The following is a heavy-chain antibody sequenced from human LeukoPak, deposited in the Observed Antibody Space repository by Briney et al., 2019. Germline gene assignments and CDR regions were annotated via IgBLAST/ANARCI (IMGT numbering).Heavy chain of an antibody. CDR2: INPNSGGT. Sequence: ASVKVSCKASGYTFTGYYMHWVRQAPGQGLEWMGWINPNSGGTNYVQKFQGRATMTRDTSISTAYMELSRLRSDDTAVYYCARSLKYYYDSSGYFPNFDYWGQGTLVTVSS. CDR3: ARSLKYYYDSSGYFPNFDY. J-gene: IGHJ4*02. CDR1: GYTFTGYY. V-gene: IGHV1-2*02. D-gene: IGHD3-22*01.